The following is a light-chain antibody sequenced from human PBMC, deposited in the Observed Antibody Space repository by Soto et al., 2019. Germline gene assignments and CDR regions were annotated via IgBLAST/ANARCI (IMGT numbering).Light chain of an antibody. CDR3: QQYNSYPYT. V-gene: IGKV1-9*01. Sequence: DIHLTQSPSFLSASVGDRVTITCRPSQAVPNNMAWYQQKPGKPPKLLIYEESTLHSGVPSRFSGRKSGTQFTLTIDSLQPEDFATSYCQQYNSYPYTFGQGTKLEIK. CDR1: QAVPNN. CDR2: EES. J-gene: IGKJ2*01.